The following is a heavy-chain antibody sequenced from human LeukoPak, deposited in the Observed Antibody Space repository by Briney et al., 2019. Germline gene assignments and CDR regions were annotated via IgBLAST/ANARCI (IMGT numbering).Heavy chain of an antibody. J-gene: IGHJ4*02. CDR2: INHSGST. CDR3: ASFLGDGTYYDFWSGYQWGDY. D-gene: IGHD3-3*01. CDR1: GGSFSGYY. Sequence: SETLSLTCAVYGGSFSGYYWSWIRQPPGKGLEWIGEINHSGSTNYNPSLKSRVTISVDTSKNQFSLKLSSVTAADTAVYYCASFLGDGTYYDFWSGYQWGDYWGQGTLVTVSS. V-gene: IGHV4-34*01.